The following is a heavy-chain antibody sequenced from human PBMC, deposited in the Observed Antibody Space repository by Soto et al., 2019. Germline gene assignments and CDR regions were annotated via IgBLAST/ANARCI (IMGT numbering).Heavy chain of an antibody. D-gene: IGHD2-15*01. CDR1: GGSISNYY. V-gene: IGHV4-59*01. CDR3: ASAEQGGFRFDY. J-gene: IGHJ4*02. CDR2: IYYSGST. Sequence: PSETLSLTCTVSGGSISNYYWSWVRQPPGKGLQWIGYIYYSGSTYYNPSLKGRATISVDTSKNQFSLRLTSVTAADTAVYFCASAEQGGFRFDYWGQGMLVTVSS.